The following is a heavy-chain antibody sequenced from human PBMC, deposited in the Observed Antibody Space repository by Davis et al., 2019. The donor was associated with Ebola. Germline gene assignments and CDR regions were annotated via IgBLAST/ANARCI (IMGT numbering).Heavy chain of an antibody. V-gene: IGHV3-30*09. Sequence: GESLKISCAASGFTFSSHAMHWVRQGPGKGLEWVAITSLDGKNEYYADSVKGRFAISRDNAKDTLSLQMNSLRPEDTGIYYCARGPDVVALVAPTLPDYWGQGTLVTVSS. D-gene: IGHD2-15*01. CDR3: ARGPDVVALVAPTLPDY. CDR2: TSLDGKNE. CDR1: GFTFSSHA. J-gene: IGHJ4*02.